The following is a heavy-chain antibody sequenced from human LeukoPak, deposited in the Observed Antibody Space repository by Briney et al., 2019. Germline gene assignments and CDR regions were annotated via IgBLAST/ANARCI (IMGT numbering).Heavy chain of an antibody. V-gene: IGHV1-18*04. CDR1: GYTFTGYY. CDR2: ISAYNGNT. D-gene: IGHD6-13*01. Sequence: GASVKVSCKASGYTFTGYYMHWVRQAPGQGLEWMGWISAYNGNTNYAQKLQGRVTMTTDTSTSTAYMELRSLRSDDTAVYYCARDGSSSWYAGPGIVWYILDYWGQGTLVTVSS. CDR3: ARDGSSSWYAGPGIVWYILDY. J-gene: IGHJ4*02.